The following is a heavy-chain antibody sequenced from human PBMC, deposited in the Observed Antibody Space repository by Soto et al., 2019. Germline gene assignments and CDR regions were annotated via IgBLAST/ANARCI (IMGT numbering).Heavy chain of an antibody. CDR3: AKDSATYYDSSGYYPLDY. Sequence: QVQLVESGGGVVQPGRSLRLSCAASGFTFSSYGMHWVRQAPGKGLEWVAVISYDGSNKYYADSVKGRFTISRDNSKNTLYLQMNSLRAEDTAVYYCAKDSATYYDSSGYYPLDYWGQGTLVTVSS. CDR1: GFTFSSYG. V-gene: IGHV3-30*18. D-gene: IGHD3-22*01. J-gene: IGHJ4*02. CDR2: ISYDGSNK.